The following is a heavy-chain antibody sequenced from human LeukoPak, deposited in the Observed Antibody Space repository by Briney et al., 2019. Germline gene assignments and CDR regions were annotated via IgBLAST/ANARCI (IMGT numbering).Heavy chain of an antibody. J-gene: IGHJ4*02. CDR3: AGASSSGWYPDIDY. V-gene: IGHV4-59*01. Sequence: PSETLSLTCTVSGGSISSYFWSWIRQSPGKGLEWIGYIYYRGSTNHNPSLKSRVTISVDASENQFSLNLTSVTAADTAVYYCAGASSSGWYPDIDYWGQGTLVTVST. CDR1: GGSISSYF. CDR2: IYYRGST. D-gene: IGHD6-19*01.